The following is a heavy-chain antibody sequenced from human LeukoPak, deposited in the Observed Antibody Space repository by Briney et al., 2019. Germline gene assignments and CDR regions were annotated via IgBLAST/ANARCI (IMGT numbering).Heavy chain of an antibody. D-gene: IGHD3-16*02. V-gene: IGHV1-69*13. Sequence: SVKVSCKASGYTFTSYDINWVRQAPGQGLEWMGGIIPIFGTANYAQKFQGRVTITADESTSTAYMELSSLRSEDTAVYYCASGDHDYVWGSYRYDYWGQGTLVTVSS. CDR2: IIPIFGTA. J-gene: IGHJ4*02. CDR3: ASGDHDYVWGSYRYDY. CDR1: GYTFTSYD.